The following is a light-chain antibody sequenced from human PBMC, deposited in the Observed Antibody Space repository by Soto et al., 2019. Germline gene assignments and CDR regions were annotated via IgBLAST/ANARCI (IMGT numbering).Light chain of an antibody. CDR1: SSDVGGYNY. V-gene: IGLV2-8*01. CDR3: SSYAASNNFYFV. CDR2: EVT. Sequence: QSVLTQPPSASGSPGQSVTISCTGTSSDVGGYNYVSWYQQYPGRVPKLMIYEVTKRPSGVPDRFSGSKSGNTASLTVSGLQAEDEADYYCSSYAASNNFYFVFGGGTKLTVL. J-gene: IGLJ3*02.